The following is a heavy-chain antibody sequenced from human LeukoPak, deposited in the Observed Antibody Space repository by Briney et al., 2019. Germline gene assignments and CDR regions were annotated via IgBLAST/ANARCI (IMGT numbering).Heavy chain of an antibody. CDR2: IYPGDSDT. J-gene: IGHJ4*02. Sequence: GESLKISCMGSGYSLSSHWIAWVRQMPGKGLEWMGVIYPGDSDTTYSPSFQGQVTISVDKSISTAYLQWGSLRASDTAMYYCARQWGRGSGSYLAYWGQGTVVTVSS. CDR3: ARQWGRGSGSYLAY. D-gene: IGHD3-10*01. V-gene: IGHV5-51*01. CDR1: GYSLSSHW.